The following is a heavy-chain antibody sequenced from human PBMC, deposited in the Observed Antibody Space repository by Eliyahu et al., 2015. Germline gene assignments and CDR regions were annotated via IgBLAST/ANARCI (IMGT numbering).Heavy chain of an antibody. CDR1: GFTFSNSX. V-gene: IGHV3-74*01. CDR2: IXXDGSTT. D-gene: IGHD5-24*01. Sequence: EVQLVESGGGLVQPGGSLXLSCAXSGFTFSNSXMHWVRQAPGKGLVWVSRIXXDGSTTRYADXVKGRFTISRDNAKNTLYLQMNSLRAEDTAVYYCARDLQSWFDPWGQGTLVTVSS. CDR3: ARDLQSWFDP. J-gene: IGHJ5*02.